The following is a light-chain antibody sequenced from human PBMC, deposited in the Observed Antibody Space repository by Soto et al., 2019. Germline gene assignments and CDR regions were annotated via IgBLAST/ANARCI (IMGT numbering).Light chain of an antibody. J-gene: IGKJ1*01. V-gene: IGKV1-9*01. CDR2: GAS. Sequence: QLTQSPSSLYPSVGDRVTITCRASQGGSSYFAWFQQRPGKAPQLLIFGASTLQNGDPASFRGGGFGTDFNLTITSLQTDDFVSYYGHQVYTSPRTFGQGTKGEIK. CDR3: HQVYTSPRT. CDR1: QGGSSY.